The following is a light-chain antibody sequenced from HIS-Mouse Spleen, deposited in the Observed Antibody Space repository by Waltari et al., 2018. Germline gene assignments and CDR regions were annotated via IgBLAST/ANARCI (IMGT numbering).Light chain of an antibody. CDR1: SGSIASTS. Sequence: NFMLTQPHSVSESPGKTVTISCTGSSGSIASTSVQWYQPRPGSAPTTVIYEDNQRPSGVPDRFSGSIDSSSNSASLTISGLKTEDEADYYCQSYDSSNHVVFGGGTKLTVL. V-gene: IGLV6-57*02. CDR3: QSYDSSNHVV. J-gene: IGLJ2*01. CDR2: EDN.